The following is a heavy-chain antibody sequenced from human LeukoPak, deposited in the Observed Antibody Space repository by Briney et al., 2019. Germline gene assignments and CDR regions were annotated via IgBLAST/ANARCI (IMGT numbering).Heavy chain of an antibody. V-gene: IGHV3-7*03. J-gene: IGHJ3*02. CDR3: AKDPRYCSSTSCYMDAFDI. CDR2: IKRDGLEK. CDR1: TFTFNANW. Sequence: GGSLRLSCVASTFTFNANWMSRVRQAPGKGLEWVATIKRDGLEKYYMDPVKGRFTISRDNAEKSVYLQMNSLRAEDTAVYYCAKDPRYCSSTSCYMDAFDIWGQGTMVTVSS. D-gene: IGHD2-2*01.